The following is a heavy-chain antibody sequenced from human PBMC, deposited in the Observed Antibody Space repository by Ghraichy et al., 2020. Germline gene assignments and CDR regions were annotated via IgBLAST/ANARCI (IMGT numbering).Heavy chain of an antibody. CDR2: ISSSGANI. CDR1: RFTFNSFA. Sequence: GESLNISCAASRFTFNSFAMSWVRQAPGKGLEWVSTISSSGANIYYADAVKGRFTVSRDNSNNTLYLQMNTLRAEDTAVYYCAKDTNYDLLIGYYNYFDYWGQGVLVTVSS. V-gene: IGHV3-23*01. J-gene: IGHJ4*02. CDR3: AKDTNYDLLIGYYNYFDY. D-gene: IGHD3-9*01.